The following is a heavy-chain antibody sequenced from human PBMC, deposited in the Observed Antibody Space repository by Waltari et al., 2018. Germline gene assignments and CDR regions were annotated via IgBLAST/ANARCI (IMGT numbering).Heavy chain of an antibody. CDR1: GYTFTSYG. CDR2: ISAYNGNT. Sequence: QVQLVQSGAEVKKPGASVKVSCKASGYTFTSYGISWVRQAPGQGLEWMGWISAYNGNTNYAQKLQGRVTMTTDTSTSTAYMELRSLRSDDTAVYYCARDSPPVVNDFWSGYLPGGYYYYGMDVWGQGTTVTVSS. J-gene: IGHJ6*02. CDR3: ARDSPPVVNDFWSGYLPGGYYYYGMDV. V-gene: IGHV1-18*01. D-gene: IGHD3-3*01.